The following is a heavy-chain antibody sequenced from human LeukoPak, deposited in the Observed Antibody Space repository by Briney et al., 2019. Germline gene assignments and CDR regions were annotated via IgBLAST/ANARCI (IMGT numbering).Heavy chain of an antibody. CDR3: AREWGYYDSSGYPSIDY. J-gene: IGHJ4*02. V-gene: IGHV3-48*02. CDR2: ISSSSSTI. CDR1: GFTSSSYA. D-gene: IGHD3-22*01. Sequence: GGSLRLSCAASGFTSSSYAMNWVRQAPGKGLEWVSYISSSSSTIYYADSVKGRFTISRDNAKNSLYLQMNSLRDEDTAVYYCAREWGYYDSSGYPSIDYWGQGTLVTVSS.